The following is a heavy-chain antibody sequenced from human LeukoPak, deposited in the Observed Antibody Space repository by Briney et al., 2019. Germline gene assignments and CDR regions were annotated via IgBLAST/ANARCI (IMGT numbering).Heavy chain of an antibody. CDR2: IYYSGST. CDR1: GGSLSSYY. CDR3: ARVLTYYDCWSAHAFDI. Sequence: PSETLSLTCTVSGGSLSSYYWSWIRQPPGKGLEWMGYIYYSGSTNYNPSFKSRVTISVATSKNQSSLNLSPVTAADTAVHYGARVLTYYDCWSAHAFDIWGQGTMVTVSS. D-gene: IGHD3-3*01. V-gene: IGHV4-59*01. J-gene: IGHJ3*02.